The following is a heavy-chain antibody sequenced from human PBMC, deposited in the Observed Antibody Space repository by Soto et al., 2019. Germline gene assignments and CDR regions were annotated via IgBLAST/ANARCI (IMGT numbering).Heavy chain of an antibody. CDR2: ISKSGDST. Sequence: WWSLRLSCSASVVTCTSYAMTWFRQVPGEGLQWVSSISKSGDSTYYADSVKGRFTTSRDNSKNTLYLQTNSLRAEDTAVYYCAREDSIIIPAVSDFWGQGTLVTVSS. J-gene: IGHJ4*02. CDR1: VVTCTSYA. CDR3: AREDSIIIPAVSDF. D-gene: IGHD2-2*01. V-gene: IGHV3-23*01.